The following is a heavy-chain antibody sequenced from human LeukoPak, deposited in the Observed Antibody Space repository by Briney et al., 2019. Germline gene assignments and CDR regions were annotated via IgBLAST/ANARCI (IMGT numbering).Heavy chain of an antibody. J-gene: IGHJ5*02. CDR1: GFTFSRYS. CDR3: AKDGGSGSYYTWNWFDP. D-gene: IGHD3-10*01. Sequence: GGSLRLSCAASGFTFSRYSMNWVRQAPGKGLEWVSSISISSNYIYYTDSLKGRFTISRDNAKNSLYLQMNSLRAEDTAVYYCAKDGGSGSYYTWNWFDPWGQGTLVTVSS. V-gene: IGHV3-21*01. CDR2: ISISSNYI.